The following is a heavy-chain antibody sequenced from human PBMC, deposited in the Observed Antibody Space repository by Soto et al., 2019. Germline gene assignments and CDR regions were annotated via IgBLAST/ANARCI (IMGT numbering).Heavy chain of an antibody. Sequence: EVQLVESGGGLVQPGGSLRLSCAASGFTVSSNYMSWVRQAPGKGLERVSIIYSGGTTYYADSVKGRFTVSRDNSKNTLSLQMNSLRVEATAVYYCARYGMSQAAAGSLDCCPIDSWGQGTLVTVSS. D-gene: IGHD6-13*01. CDR2: IYSGGTT. CDR1: GFTVSSNY. CDR3: ARYGMSQAAAGSLDCCPIDS. J-gene: IGHJ4*02. V-gene: IGHV3-66*01.